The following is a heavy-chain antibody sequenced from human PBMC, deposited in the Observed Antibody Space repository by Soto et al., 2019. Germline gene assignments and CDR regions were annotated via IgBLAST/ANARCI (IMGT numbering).Heavy chain of an antibody. CDR1: GYTFTSYG. D-gene: IGHD3-16*02. CDR2: ISANNGNT. V-gene: IGHV1-18*01. Sequence: QVQLVQSGAEVKKPGASVKVSCKASGYTFTSYGISWVRQAPGQGLEWMGWISANNGNTNYAQKLQGRVTMTTDTSTSTAYMELRSLRSDDTAVYYCARDRTFGGVIVDDAFDIWGQGTMVTVSS. CDR3: ARDRTFGGVIVDDAFDI. J-gene: IGHJ3*02.